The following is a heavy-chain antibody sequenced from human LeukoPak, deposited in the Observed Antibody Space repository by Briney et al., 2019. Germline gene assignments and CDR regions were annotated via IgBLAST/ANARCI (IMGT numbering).Heavy chain of an antibody. CDR1: GGSISSGSYY. V-gene: IGHV4-61*02. CDR2: IYTSGST. J-gene: IGHJ4*02. CDR3: ARVSGYNSGATFDY. Sequence: PSETLSLTCTVSGGSISSGSYYWSWIRQPAGKGLEWIGRIYTSGSTNYNPSLKSRVTISVDTSKNQFSLKLSSVTAADTAVYYCARVSGYNSGATFDYWGQGTLVTVSS. D-gene: IGHD6-19*01.